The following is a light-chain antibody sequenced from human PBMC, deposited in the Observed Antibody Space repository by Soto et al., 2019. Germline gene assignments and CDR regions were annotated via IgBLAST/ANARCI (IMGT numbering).Light chain of an antibody. Sequence: EIVLTQSPATLSLSPGERATLSCRASQSVSSYLAWYQQKPGQAPRLLIYDASNRATGIPARFSGSGSGTDVTLTISSLEPEDFAVYYCQQRSNWHPKVTFGQGTKVEIK. V-gene: IGKV3-11*01. CDR2: DAS. CDR1: QSVSSY. J-gene: IGKJ2*01. CDR3: QQRSNWHPKVT.